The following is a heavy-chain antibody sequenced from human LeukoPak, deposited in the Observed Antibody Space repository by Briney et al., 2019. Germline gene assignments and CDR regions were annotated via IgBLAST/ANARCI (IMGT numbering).Heavy chain of an antibody. CDR1: GYTFTGYY. V-gene: IGHV1-2*02. D-gene: IGHD4-17*01. CDR2: INTNSGGT. Sequence: GASVKVSCKASGYTFTGYYTHWVRQAPGQGLEWMGWINTNSGGTKYAQKFQGRVTMTRDTSISTAYMELSRLRSDDTAVYYCARGDYGDYLDYWGQGTLVTVSS. J-gene: IGHJ4*02. CDR3: ARGDYGDYLDY.